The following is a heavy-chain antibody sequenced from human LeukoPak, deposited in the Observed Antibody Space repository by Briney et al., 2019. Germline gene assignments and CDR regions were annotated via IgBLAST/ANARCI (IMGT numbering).Heavy chain of an antibody. V-gene: IGHV7-4-1*02. J-gene: IGHJ4*02. CDR2: IDTTTGNP. CDR3: VRGTPTPGMDY. D-gene: IGHD3-10*01. Sequence: ALVKVSCKASGYPFSAHFLNWVRQAPGQGLEWMGNIDTTTGNPRYAQDFTGRFVFSLDTSVSTAYLQITSLKADDTAAYYCVRGTPTPGMDYWGQGTQVTVSS. CDR1: GYPFSAHF.